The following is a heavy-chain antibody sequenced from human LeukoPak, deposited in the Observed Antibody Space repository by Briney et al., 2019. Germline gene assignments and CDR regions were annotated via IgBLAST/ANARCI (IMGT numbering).Heavy chain of an antibody. CDR3: AREQKVAVADY. D-gene: IGHD6-19*01. J-gene: IGHJ4*02. V-gene: IGHV1-18*01. Sequence: ASVKVSCKASGYTFTSYGISWVRQAPGQGLEWMGWISAYNGNTNYAQKLQGRVTMTTDTSTSTAYMELSRLRSDDTAVYYCAREQKVAVADYWGQGTLVTVSS. CDR2: ISAYNGNT. CDR1: GYTFTSYG.